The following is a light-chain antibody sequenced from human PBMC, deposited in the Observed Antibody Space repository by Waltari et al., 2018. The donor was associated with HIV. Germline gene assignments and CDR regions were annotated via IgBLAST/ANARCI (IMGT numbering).Light chain of an antibody. J-gene: IGLJ2*01. CDR2: NTH. Sequence: QSGLTQPPSASGTPGQRVTISCSGSSSNIGSNPVHCYQLLPRSAPKFVINNTHQRPSGVPERFSGSKSGTSASLDIFRLQSEDEAEYYCAAWDDSLNAVIFGGGTKLTVL. V-gene: IGLV1-44*01. CDR3: AAWDDSLNAVI. CDR1: SSNIGSNP.